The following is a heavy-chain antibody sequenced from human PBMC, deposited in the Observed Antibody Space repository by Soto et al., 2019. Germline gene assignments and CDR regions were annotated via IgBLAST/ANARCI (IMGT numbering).Heavy chain of an antibody. D-gene: IGHD3-22*01. CDR3: ATGDYYDSSGYYYFQH. J-gene: IGHJ1*01. V-gene: IGHV1-24*01. Sequence: ASVKVSCKVSGYTLTELSMHWVRQAPGKGLEWMGGFDPEDGETIYAQKFQGRVTMTEDTSTDTAYMELSSLRSEDTAVYSCATGDYYDSSGYYYFQHWGQGTLVTVSS. CDR1: GYTLTELS. CDR2: FDPEDGET.